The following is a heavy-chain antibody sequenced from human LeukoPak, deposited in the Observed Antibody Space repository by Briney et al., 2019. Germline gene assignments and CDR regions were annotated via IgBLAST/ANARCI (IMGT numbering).Heavy chain of an antibody. CDR1: GYTLTELS. D-gene: IGHD3-9*01. CDR3: ATPSFDSLLYYFDY. J-gene: IGHJ4*02. V-gene: IGHV1-24*01. Sequence: VASVKVSCKVSGYTLTELSMHWVRQAPGKGLEWMGGFDPEDGETIYAQKFQGRVTMTEDTSTDTAYTELSSLRSEDTAVYYCATPSFDSLLYYFDYWGQGTLVTVSS. CDR2: FDPEDGET.